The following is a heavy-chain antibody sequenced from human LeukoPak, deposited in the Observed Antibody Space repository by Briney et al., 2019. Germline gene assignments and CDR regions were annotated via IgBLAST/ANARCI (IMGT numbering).Heavy chain of an antibody. CDR1: GFTFSSYSMN. CDR2: IYYSGST. Sequence: TGGSLRLSCAASGFTFSSYSMNWVRQPPGKGLEWIGSIYYSGSTYYNPSLKSRVTISVDTSKNQFSLKLSSVTAADTAVYYCARHEAVAGTDAFDIWGQGTMVTVSS. V-gene: IGHV4-39*01. D-gene: IGHD6-19*01. CDR3: ARHEAVAGTDAFDI. J-gene: IGHJ3*02.